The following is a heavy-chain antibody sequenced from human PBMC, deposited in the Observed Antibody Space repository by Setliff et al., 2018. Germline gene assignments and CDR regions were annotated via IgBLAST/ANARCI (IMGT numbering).Heavy chain of an antibody. CDR2: MYFSGST. CDR3: ARSRTTAVKGGVFAV. V-gene: IGHV4-39*07. Sequence: SETLSLTCTVSGGSISTNSYYWGWIRQPPGKGLEWIGSMYFSGSTYYNPSLKSRVTISIDKSKNQFSLELTSVTAADTAEYFCARSRTTAVKGGVFAVWGRGTLVTVSS. D-gene: IGHD6-19*01. CDR1: GGSISTNSYY. J-gene: IGHJ2*01.